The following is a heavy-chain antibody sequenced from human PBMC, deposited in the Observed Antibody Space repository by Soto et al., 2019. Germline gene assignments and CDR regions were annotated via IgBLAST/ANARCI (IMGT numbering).Heavy chain of an antibody. V-gene: IGHV3-23*01. D-gene: IGHD3-10*01. CDR2: ISSSGGST. CDR1: GFTFSSYA. J-gene: IGHJ1*01. Sequence: EVQLLESGGGLVQPGGSLRLSCAASGFTFSSYAMSWVRQAPGKGLEWVSAISSSGGSTYYADAVKGLFTISRDNAKNTLYLQMNSRRGEDTALYYCAKERPWFGWGQGTLVTVSS. CDR3: AKERPWFG.